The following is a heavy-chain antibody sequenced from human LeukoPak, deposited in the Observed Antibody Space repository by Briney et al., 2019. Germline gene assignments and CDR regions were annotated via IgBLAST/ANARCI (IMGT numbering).Heavy chain of an antibody. D-gene: IGHD2-15*01. CDR2: INPSGGST. J-gene: IGHJ4*02. CDR3: ARALSGYIDY. Sequence: GASVKVSCKAYGYTFTSYYMHWVRQAPGQGLEWMGIINPSGGSTSYAQMFQGRVTMTRDTSTSTVYMELSSLRSEDTAVYYCARALSGYIDYWGQGTLVTVSS. V-gene: IGHV1-46*01. CDR1: GYTFTSYY.